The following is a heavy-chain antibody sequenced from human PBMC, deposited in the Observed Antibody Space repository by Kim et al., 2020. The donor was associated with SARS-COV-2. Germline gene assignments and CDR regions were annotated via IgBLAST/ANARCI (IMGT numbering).Heavy chain of an antibody. Sequence: SETLSLTCTVSGGSISSYYWSWIRQPPGKGLEWIGYIYYSGSTNYNPSLKSRVTISVDTSKNQFSLKLSSVTAADTAVYYCARLRAALFDYWGQGTLVT. J-gene: IGHJ4*02. CDR3: ARLRAALFDY. CDR1: GGSISSYY. CDR2: IYYSGST. V-gene: IGHV4-59*08. D-gene: IGHD6-13*01.